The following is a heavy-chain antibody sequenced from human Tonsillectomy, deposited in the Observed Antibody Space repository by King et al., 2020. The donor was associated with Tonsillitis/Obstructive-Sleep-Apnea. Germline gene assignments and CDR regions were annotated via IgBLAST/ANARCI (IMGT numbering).Heavy chain of an antibody. J-gene: IGHJ5*02. D-gene: IGHD2-21*01. CDR3: ARDVEEGEGWFDP. V-gene: IGHV3-11*01. Sequence: VQLVESGGGLVKPGGSLRLSCAASGFTFSDYYMNWIRQAPGKGLEWVSYISSSGTTIYYADSVKGRFTISRDNAKSSLFLQMNNLRADDTAVYYCARDVEEGEGWFDPWGQGTLVTVSS. CDR1: GFTFSDYY. CDR2: ISSSGTTI.